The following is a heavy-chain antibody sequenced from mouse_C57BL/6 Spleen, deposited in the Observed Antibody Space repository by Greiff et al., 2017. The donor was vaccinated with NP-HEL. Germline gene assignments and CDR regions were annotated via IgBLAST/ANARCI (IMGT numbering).Heavy chain of an antibody. V-gene: IGHV1-50*01. Sequence: QVQLQQPGAELVKPGASVKLSCKASGYTFTSYWMPWVKQRPGQGLEWIGEIDPSDSYTNYNQKFKGKATLTVDTSSSTAYMQLSSLTSEDSAVYYCARPYGSSPYYAMDYWGQGTSVTVSS. J-gene: IGHJ4*01. CDR2: IDPSDSYT. CDR3: ARPYGSSPYYAMDY. D-gene: IGHD1-1*01. CDR1: GYTFTSYW.